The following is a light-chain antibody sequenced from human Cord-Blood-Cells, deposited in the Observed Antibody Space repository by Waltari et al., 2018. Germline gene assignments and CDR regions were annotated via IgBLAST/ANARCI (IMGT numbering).Light chain of an antibody. CDR2: GAS. CDR1: QSVSSSY. V-gene: IGKV3-20*01. J-gene: IGKJ2*01. Sequence: DIVLTQSPGTLSLSPGERDTLSCRASQSVSSSYLAWYQQKPGQAPRLLIYGASSRATCIPDRFSGSGSGTDFTLTISRLEPEDFSVDYCQQYCSSPYTFGQGTKREIK. CDR3: QQYCSSPYT.